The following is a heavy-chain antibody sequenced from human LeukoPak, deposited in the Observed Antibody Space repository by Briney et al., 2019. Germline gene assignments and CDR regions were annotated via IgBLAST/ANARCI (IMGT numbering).Heavy chain of an antibody. D-gene: IGHD6-13*01. J-gene: IGHJ6*02. V-gene: IGHV3-33*08. CDR3: ARSIGYGYGMDV. Sequence: GGSLRLSCAASGFTFSSSAMSWVHQAPGKGLEWVAVIWSDGNNKYYADSVKGRFTISRDNSKNTLYLQMNSLRAEDTAVYYCARSIGYGYGMDVWGQGTTVTVSS. CDR2: IWSDGNNK. CDR1: GFTFSSSA.